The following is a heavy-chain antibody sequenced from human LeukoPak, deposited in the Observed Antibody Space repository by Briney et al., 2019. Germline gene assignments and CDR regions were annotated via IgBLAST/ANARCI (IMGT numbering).Heavy chain of an antibody. V-gene: IGHV3-23*01. CDR3: AKAANYDILTGYYLDY. D-gene: IGHD3-9*01. Sequence: GGSLRLSCAASGFTFSSYAMSWVRQAPGKGLGWVSAISGSGGSTYYADSVKGRFTISRDNSKNTLYLQMNNLRAEDTAIYYCAKAANYDILTGYYLDYWGQGTLVTVSS. CDR2: ISGSGGST. J-gene: IGHJ4*02. CDR1: GFTFSSYA.